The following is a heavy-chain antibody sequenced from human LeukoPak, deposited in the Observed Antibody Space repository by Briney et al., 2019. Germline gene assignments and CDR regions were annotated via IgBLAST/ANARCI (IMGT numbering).Heavy chain of an antibody. CDR3: AKDYYGSGRLSAFDY. Sequence: PGGSLRLSCAASGFTFSSYGMHWVRQAPGKGLEWVAFIRYDGSNKYYADSVKGRFTISRDNSKNTLYLQMNSLRAEDTAVYYCAKDYYGSGRLSAFDYWGQGTLVTVSS. V-gene: IGHV3-30*02. D-gene: IGHD3-10*01. J-gene: IGHJ4*02. CDR2: IRYDGSNK. CDR1: GFTFSSYG.